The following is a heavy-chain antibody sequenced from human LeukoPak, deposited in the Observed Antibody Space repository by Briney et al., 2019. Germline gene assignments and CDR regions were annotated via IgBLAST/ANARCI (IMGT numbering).Heavy chain of an antibody. CDR1: GGSFSGYY. CDR3: ARGKYGSGPSYYMDV. J-gene: IGHJ6*03. Sequence: PAEPLSLTCAVYGGSFSGYYWSWIRQPPGKGLEWIGEINHSGSTNYNPSLKGRVTISVDTSKNQFSLKLSSVTAADTAVYYCARGKYGSGPSYYMDVWGKGTTVTVSS. CDR2: INHSGST. V-gene: IGHV4-34*01. D-gene: IGHD3-10*01.